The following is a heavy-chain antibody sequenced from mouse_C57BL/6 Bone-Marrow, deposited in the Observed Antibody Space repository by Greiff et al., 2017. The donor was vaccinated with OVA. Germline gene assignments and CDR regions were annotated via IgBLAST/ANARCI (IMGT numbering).Heavy chain of an antibody. Sequence: EVKLMESGGGLVKPGGSLKLSCAASGFTFSSYAMSWVRQTPEQRLEWVATISDGGSYTYYPDNVKGRFTISRDNAKNNLYLQMSRLKSEDTAMYYCASYGPWFAYWGEGTLVTVSA. CDR2: ISDGGSYT. J-gene: IGHJ3*01. V-gene: IGHV5-4*03. CDR1: GFTFSSYA. D-gene: IGHD1-1*02. CDR3: ASYGPWFAY.